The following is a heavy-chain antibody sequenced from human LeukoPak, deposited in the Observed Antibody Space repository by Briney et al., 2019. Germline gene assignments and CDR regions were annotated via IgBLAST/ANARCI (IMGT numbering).Heavy chain of an antibody. Sequence: PSETLSLTCTVSGGSISSSSYYWGWIRQPPGKGLEWIGSIYYSGSTYYNPSLKSRVTISVDTPKNQFSLKLSSVTAADTAVYYCATVEMATISGWFDPWGQGTLVTVSS. CDR3: ATVEMATISGWFDP. CDR2: IYYSGST. V-gene: IGHV4-39*07. D-gene: IGHD5-24*01. J-gene: IGHJ5*02. CDR1: GGSISSSSYY.